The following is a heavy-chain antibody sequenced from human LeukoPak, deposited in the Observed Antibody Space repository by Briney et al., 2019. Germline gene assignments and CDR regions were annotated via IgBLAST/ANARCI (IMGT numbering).Heavy chain of an antibody. J-gene: IGHJ3*01. Sequence: GGSLRLSCAASGFTFSSYAMSWVRQAPGKGLEWVTLISYDGSKIYYADSVKGRFTISRDNSKNTLYPQMNSLRAEDTAVYYCARESGWGLPHAFDFWGQGTMVTVSS. CDR1: GFTFSSYA. CDR2: ISYDGSKI. V-gene: IGHV3-30-3*01. CDR3: ARESGWGLPHAFDF. D-gene: IGHD3-3*01.